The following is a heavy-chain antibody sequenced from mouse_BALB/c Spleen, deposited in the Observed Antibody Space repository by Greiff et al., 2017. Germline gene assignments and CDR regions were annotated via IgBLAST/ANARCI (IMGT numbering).Heavy chain of an antibody. CDR2: INPSTGYT. CDR3: APVHYYGYVGYFDY. J-gene: IGHJ2*01. CDR1: GYTFTSYW. D-gene: IGHD1-2*01. V-gene: IGHV1-7*01. Sequence: QVQLQQSGAELAKPGASVKMSCKASGYTFTSYWMHWVKQRPGQGLEWIGYINPSTGYTEYNQKFKDKATLTADKSSSTAYMQLSSLTSEDSAVYYCAPVHYYGYVGYFDYWGQGTTLTVSS.